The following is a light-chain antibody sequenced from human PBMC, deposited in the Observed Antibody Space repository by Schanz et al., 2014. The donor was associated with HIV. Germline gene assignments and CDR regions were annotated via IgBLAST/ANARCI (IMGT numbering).Light chain of an antibody. V-gene: IGKV1-5*03. CDR1: QTIGRL. CDR2: QAS. Sequence: IQMTQSPSTVSASVGDRVTITCRASQTIGRLMAWYQQKPGRAPKLLIYQASTLETGVPSRFSGSGSGTSFTLTITSLQPDDFATYYCQQYDTYPYTFGQGTTLDLK. CDR3: QQYDTYPYT. J-gene: IGKJ2*01.